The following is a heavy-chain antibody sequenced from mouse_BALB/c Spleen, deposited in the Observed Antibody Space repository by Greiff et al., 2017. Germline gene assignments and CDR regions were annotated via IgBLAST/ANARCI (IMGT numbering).Heavy chain of an antibody. Sequence: QVQLQQSGPGLVQPSQSLSITCTVSGFSLTSYGVHWVRQSPGKGLEWLGVIWSGGSTDYNAAFISRLSISKDNSKSQVFFKMNSLQANDTAIYYCARKGGPMITFYYAMDYWGQGTSVTVSS. J-gene: IGHJ4*01. CDR3: ARKGGPMITFYYAMDY. CDR1: GFSLTSYG. D-gene: IGHD2-4*01. CDR2: IWSGGST. V-gene: IGHV2-2*02.